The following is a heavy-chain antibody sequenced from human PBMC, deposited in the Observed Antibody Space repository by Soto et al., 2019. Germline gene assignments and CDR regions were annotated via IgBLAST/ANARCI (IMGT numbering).Heavy chain of an antibody. CDR1: GFTFSDYY. Sequence: PGGSLRLSCAASGFTFSDYYMSWIRQAPGKGLEWVSYISSSSSYTNYADSVKGRFTISRDNAKNSLYLQMNSLRAEDTAVYYCARVTQYYYDSSGYYYEYWGQGTLVTVPS. J-gene: IGHJ4*02. CDR2: ISSSSSYT. D-gene: IGHD3-22*01. CDR3: ARVTQYYYDSSGYYYEY. V-gene: IGHV3-11*05.